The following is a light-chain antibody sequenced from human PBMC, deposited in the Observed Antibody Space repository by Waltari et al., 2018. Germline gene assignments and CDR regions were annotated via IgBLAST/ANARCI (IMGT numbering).Light chain of an antibody. J-gene: IGKJ3*01. CDR1: QNIGTN. Sequence: ELVLTQSPDFQSATPNEKVTITCRASQNIGTNLHWYQQKPYQSPKLLSRYASRSFAGVPSGFSGSGAGTTFTLSSSSLQPEDAATYYCHQSGSLPFTFGPGTKVEIK. CDR3: HQSGSLPFT. CDR2: YAS. V-gene: IGKV6-21*01.